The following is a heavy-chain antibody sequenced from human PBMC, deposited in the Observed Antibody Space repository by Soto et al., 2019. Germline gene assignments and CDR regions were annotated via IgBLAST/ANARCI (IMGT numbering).Heavy chain of an antibody. CDR1: GFSFSSSA. CDR2: FRESGGTT. CDR3: TEDSHWAIISPTHDY. J-gene: IGHJ4*02. V-gene: IGHV3-23*01. D-gene: IGHD2-2*01. Sequence: VQLWDSGGGLVQPGGSLRLSCAASGFSFSSSAMSWVRQAPGKRLEWVSTFRESGGTTHYADPVKGRFTISRDTSNNILFLQINSLRAEDTAIYYRTEDSHWAIISPTHDYWGQGTLVTVSS.